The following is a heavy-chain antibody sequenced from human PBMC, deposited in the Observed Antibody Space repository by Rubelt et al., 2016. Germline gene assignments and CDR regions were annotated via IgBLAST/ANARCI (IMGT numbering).Heavy chain of an antibody. Sequence: QMQLVQSGPAVKKPGTSVKVSCKASGFTFTSSAMQWVRQARGQRLEWIGWIVVGSGNTNYAQKFQERVTITRDMSTSTAYMELSSLRSEDTAVYYCARDGGTTEEVVTPAGFDYWGQGTLVTVSS. J-gene: IGHJ4*02. V-gene: IGHV1-58*02. CDR2: IVVGSGNT. D-gene: IGHD4-23*01. CDR3: ARDGGTTEEVVTPAGFDY. CDR1: GFTFTSSA.